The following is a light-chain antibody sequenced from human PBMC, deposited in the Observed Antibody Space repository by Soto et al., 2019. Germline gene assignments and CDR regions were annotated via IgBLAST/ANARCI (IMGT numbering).Light chain of an antibody. CDR1: NSNIGAGYD. CDR3: AAWGDSLV. CDR2: RSD. J-gene: IGLJ2*01. V-gene: IGLV1-47*01. Sequence: QSVLTQPPSVSGAPGQRVTISCTGSNSNIGAGYDVHWYQQLPGTAPKLLIYRSDQRPSGVPDRFTGSKSGTSASLAISGLRSEDEAVYYCAAWGDSLVFGGGTKVTVL.